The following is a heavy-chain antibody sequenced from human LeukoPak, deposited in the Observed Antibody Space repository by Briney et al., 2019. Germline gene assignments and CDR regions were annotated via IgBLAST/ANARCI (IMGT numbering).Heavy chain of an antibody. V-gene: IGHV4-34*01. CDR2: INHSGST. D-gene: IGHD3-22*01. Sequence: PSETLSLTCAVYGGSFSGYYWSWIRQPPGKGLEWIGEINHSGSTNYNPSLKSRVTISVDTSKNQFSLKLSSVTAADTAVYYCARDPLHDSSGYYYSSWGQGTLVTVSS. J-gene: IGHJ5*02. CDR3: ARDPLHDSSGYYYSS. CDR1: GGSFSGYY.